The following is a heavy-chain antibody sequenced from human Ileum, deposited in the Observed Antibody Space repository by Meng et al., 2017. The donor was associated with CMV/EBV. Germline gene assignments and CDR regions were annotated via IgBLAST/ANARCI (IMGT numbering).Heavy chain of an antibody. J-gene: IGHJ4*02. CDR1: GFAFSSYW. D-gene: IGHD6-19*01. CDR2: IKQDGSET. Sequence: GSLRLSCAASGFAFSSYWMSWVRRAPGKGLEWVGNIKQDGSETYYVDSMKGRFTISRDNAKNSLYLQMNSLRAEDTAVYYCATLAVAGRYVDYWGQGTLVTVSS. V-gene: IGHV3-7*01. CDR3: ATLAVAGRYVDY.